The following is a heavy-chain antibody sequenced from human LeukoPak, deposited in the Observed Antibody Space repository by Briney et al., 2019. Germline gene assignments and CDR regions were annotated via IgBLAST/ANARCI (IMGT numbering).Heavy chain of an antibody. D-gene: IGHD2-2*01. V-gene: IGHV3-30*02. CDR2: IRYDGSNK. CDR1: GFTFSSYG. CDR3: AKTPNCSSTSCSTYYYYYMDV. Sequence: GGSLRLSCAASGFTFSSYGMHWVRQAPGKGLEWVAFIRYDGSNKYYADSVKGRFTISRDNSKNTLYLQMNSLRADDTAVYYCAKTPNCSSTSCSTYYYYYMDVWGKGTTVTVSS. J-gene: IGHJ6*03.